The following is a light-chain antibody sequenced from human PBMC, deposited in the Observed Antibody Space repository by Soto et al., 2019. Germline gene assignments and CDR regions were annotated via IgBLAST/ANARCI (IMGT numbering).Light chain of an antibody. CDR1: SSNIGAGYD. CDR2: GNA. CDR3: QSCDNNLSGHWV. Sequence: QSVLTQPPSVSGAPGQRVTISCTGSSSNIGAGYDVHWYQQVPGTAPKVLIYGNANRPSGVPDRFSGSKSGTSASLAITGLQAEDEADYYCQSCDNNLSGHWVFGGGTKLTVL. J-gene: IGLJ3*02. V-gene: IGLV1-40*01.